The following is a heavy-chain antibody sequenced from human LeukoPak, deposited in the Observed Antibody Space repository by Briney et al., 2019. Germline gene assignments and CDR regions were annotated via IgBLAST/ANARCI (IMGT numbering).Heavy chain of an antibody. CDR2: IRSKAYGCTT. CDR3: SRARNPYGDKESRYYYYMDA. Sequence: GGSLRLSCAASGLTFDNYGVNWIRQAPGKGLEWVSFIRSKAYGCTTEYAASVKGKFTISRDDSKNTAYLQMDSLKTEDTAVYYCSRARNPYGDKESRYYYYMDAWGKGTTVTVSS. D-gene: IGHD4-23*01. CDR1: GLTFDNYG. J-gene: IGHJ6*03. V-gene: IGHV3-49*03.